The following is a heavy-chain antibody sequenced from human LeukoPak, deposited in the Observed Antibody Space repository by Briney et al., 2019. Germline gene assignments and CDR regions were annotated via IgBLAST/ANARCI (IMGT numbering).Heavy chain of an antibody. V-gene: IGHV1-69*05. Sequence: SVKVSCKASGGTFSSYAISWVRQAPGQGLEWMGGIIPIFGTANYAQKLQGRVTMTTDTSTSTAYMELRSLRSDDTAVYYCVVVVAAMGYWGQGTLVTVSS. J-gene: IGHJ4*02. D-gene: IGHD2-15*01. CDR2: IIPIFGTA. CDR3: VVVVAAMGY. CDR1: GGTFSSYA.